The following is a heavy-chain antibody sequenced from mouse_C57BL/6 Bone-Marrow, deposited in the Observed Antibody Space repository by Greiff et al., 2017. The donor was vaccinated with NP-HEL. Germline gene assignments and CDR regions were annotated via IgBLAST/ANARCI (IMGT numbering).Heavy chain of an antibody. J-gene: IGHJ2*01. CDR2: LYPGDGDT. V-gene: IGHV1-82*01. D-gene: IGHD4-1*01. CDR3: ASGTGPWDLYYFDY. Sequence: QVRLKESGPELVKPGASVKISCKASGYAFSSSWMNWVKQRPGKGLEWIGRLYPGDGDTNYNGKFKGKATLTADKSSSTAYRQLSSLTSEDSAVYFWASGTGPWDLYYFDYWGQGTTLTVSS. CDR1: GYAFSSSW.